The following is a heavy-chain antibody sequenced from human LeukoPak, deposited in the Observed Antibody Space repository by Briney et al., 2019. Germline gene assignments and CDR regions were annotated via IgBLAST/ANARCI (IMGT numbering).Heavy chain of an antibody. D-gene: IGHD3-22*01. CDR3: ARGGPALRITMIVVVITEDY. CDR1: GFTFSSYW. J-gene: IGHJ4*02. V-gene: IGHV3-7*01. Sequence: GGSLRLSCAASGFTFSSYWMSWVRQAPGKGLEWVANIKQDGSEKYYVDPVKGRFTISRDNAKNSLYLQMNSLRAEDTAVYYCARGGPALRITMIVVVITEDYWGQGTLVTVSS. CDR2: IKQDGSEK.